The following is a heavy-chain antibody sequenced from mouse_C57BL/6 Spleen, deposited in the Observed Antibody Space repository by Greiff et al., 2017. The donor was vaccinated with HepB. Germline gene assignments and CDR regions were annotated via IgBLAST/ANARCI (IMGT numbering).Heavy chain of an antibody. CDR3: ARERLRQLRAYFDY. J-gene: IGHJ2*01. D-gene: IGHD3-2*02. Sequence: QVQLKESGPELVKPGASVKISCKASGYAFSSSWMNWVKQRPGKGLEWIGRIYPGDGDTNYNGKFKGKATLTADKSSSTAYMQLSSLTSEDSAVYFCARERLRQLRAYFDYWGQGTTLTVSS. CDR2: IYPGDGDT. V-gene: IGHV1-82*01. CDR1: GYAFSSSW.